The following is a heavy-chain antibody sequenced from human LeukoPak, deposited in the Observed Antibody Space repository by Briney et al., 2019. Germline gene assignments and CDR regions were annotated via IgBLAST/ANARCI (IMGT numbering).Heavy chain of an antibody. Sequence: ASVKVSCKASGYTFTSYGISWVRQAPGQGLEWMGWISAYNGNTTYAQKLQGRVTMTTDTSTSTAYMELRSLRSDDTAVYYCARDSRGDYEPDYWGQGTLVTVSS. CDR2: ISAYNGNT. J-gene: IGHJ4*02. CDR1: GYTFTSYG. V-gene: IGHV1-18*01. CDR3: ARDSRGDYEPDY. D-gene: IGHD4-17*01.